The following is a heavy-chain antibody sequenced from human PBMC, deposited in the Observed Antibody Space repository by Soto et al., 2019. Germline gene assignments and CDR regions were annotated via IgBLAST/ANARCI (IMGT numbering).Heavy chain of an antibody. J-gene: IGHJ5*02. Sequence: ASVKVSCKASGYTFTSYAMHWVRQAPGQRLEWMGWINAGNGNTKYSQKFQGRVTITRDTSASTAYMELSSLRSEDTAVYYCARDYCSGGSCYSGYLVWFDPWGQGTLVTVS. V-gene: IGHV1-3*01. CDR1: GYTFTSYA. D-gene: IGHD2-15*01. CDR3: ARDYCSGGSCYSGYLVWFDP. CDR2: INAGNGNT.